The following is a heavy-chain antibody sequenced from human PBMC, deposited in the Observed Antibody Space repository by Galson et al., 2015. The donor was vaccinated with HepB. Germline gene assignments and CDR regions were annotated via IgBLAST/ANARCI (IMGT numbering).Heavy chain of an antibody. CDR1: GYTFRNYG. Sequence: SVKVSCKASGYTFRNYGISWVRQAPGQGLEWMGWISTYNGNTNYAQNLQGRITITADTSTSTAYMELRSLRSDETAVYYCARLGQLLIQWNDALDVWGQGTMVTVSS. D-gene: IGHD2-2*01. V-gene: IGHV1-18*01. CDR2: ISTYNGNT. CDR3: ARLGQLLIQWNDALDV. J-gene: IGHJ3*01.